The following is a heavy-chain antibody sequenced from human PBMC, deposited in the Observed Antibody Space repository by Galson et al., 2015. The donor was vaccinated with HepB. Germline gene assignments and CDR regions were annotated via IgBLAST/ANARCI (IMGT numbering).Heavy chain of an antibody. J-gene: IGHJ4*02. CDR1: GYNFTSYW. V-gene: IGHV5-10-1*01. CDR3: ARIAYGPTAIGLDY. Sequence: QSGAEVKKPGESLRISCKGSGYNFTSYWISWVRQMPGKGLEWMGRIDPSDSYTNYSPSFQGHVTISAAKSTSTAYLQWSSLKASDTAMYYCARIAYGPTAIGLDYWGQGTLVTVSS. CDR2: IDPSDSYT. D-gene: IGHD3/OR15-3a*01.